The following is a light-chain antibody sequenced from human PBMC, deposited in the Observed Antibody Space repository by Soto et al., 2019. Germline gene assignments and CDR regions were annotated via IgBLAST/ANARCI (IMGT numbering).Light chain of an antibody. CDR1: QSVTSSY. J-gene: IGKJ1*01. CDR3: QQYASSPLT. V-gene: IGKV3-20*01. CDR2: GAS. Sequence: IVLTQSPGTLSLSPGDGATLSCRASQSVTSSYLAWYQQNPGQAPRLLIYGASKRATGIPDRFFGSGSGTDFTLTISRLEPEDFAVYYCQQYASSPLTFGQGTKVDI.